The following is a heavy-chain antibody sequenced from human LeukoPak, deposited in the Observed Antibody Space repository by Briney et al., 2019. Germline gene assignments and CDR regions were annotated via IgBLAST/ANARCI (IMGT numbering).Heavy chain of an antibody. Sequence: GGSLRLSCAASGFTFSSYDINWVRQAPGKGLEWVAVISYDGSNKYYADSVKGRFTISRDNSKNTLYLQMNSLRAEDTAVYYCAKDWKRGYYYDSSGYLPDYWGQGTLVTVSS. D-gene: IGHD3-22*01. CDR2: ISYDGSNK. CDR3: AKDWKRGYYYDSSGYLPDY. CDR1: GFTFSSYD. J-gene: IGHJ4*02. V-gene: IGHV3-30*18.